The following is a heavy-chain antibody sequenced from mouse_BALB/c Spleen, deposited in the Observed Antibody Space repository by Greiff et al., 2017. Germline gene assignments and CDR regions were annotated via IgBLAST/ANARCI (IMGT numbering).Heavy chain of an antibody. CDR2: IYPGDGDT. V-gene: IGHV1-82*01. CDR1: GYAFSSSW. J-gene: IGHJ3*01. CDR3: ARQDGNYGGFAY. D-gene: IGHD2-1*01. Sequence: LVESGPELVKPGASVKISCKASGYAFSSSWMNWVKQRPGQGLEWIGRIYPGDGDTNYNGKFKGKATLTADKSSSTAYMQLSSLTSVDSAVYFCARQDGNYGGFAYWGQGTLVTVSA.